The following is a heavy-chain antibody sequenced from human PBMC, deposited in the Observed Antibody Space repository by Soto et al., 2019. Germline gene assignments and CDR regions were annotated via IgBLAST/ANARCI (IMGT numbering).Heavy chain of an antibody. CDR3: ARGVPAAGTDWFDP. Sequence: SETLSLTCTVSGGSISNYYWSWIRQPAEKRLEWIGRVSSTGSSYYNPSLKSRVTISVDTPKNQVSLNLTSVTAANTAVYYCARGVPAAGTDWFDPWGQGTLVTVSS. J-gene: IGHJ5*02. CDR2: VSSTGSS. CDR1: GGSISNYY. D-gene: IGHD6-13*01. V-gene: IGHV4-4*07.